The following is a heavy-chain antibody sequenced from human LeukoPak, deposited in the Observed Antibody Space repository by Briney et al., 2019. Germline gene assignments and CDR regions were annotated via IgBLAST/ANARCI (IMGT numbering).Heavy chain of an antibody. D-gene: IGHD5-12*01. CDR3: AKDMKMSSGYDYYYYYGMDV. CDR2: ISWNSGSI. J-gene: IGHJ6*02. CDR1: GFTFDDYA. V-gene: IGHV3-9*01. Sequence: PGGSLRLSCAASGFTFDDYAMHWVRHAPGKGLEWVSGISWNSGSIGYADSVKGRFTISRDNAKNSLYLQMNSLRAEDTALYYCAKDMKMSSGYDYYYYYGMDVWGQGTTVTVSS.